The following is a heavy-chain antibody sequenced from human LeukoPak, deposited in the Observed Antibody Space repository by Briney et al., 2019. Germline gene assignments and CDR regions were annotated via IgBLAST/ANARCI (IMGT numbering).Heavy chain of an antibody. CDR2: ISYDGSNK. V-gene: IGHV3-30*18. Sequence: GGSLRLSCAASGFTFSSYGMHWVRQAPGKGLEWVAVISYDGSNKYYADSVKGRFTISRAISKNTLYLQMNSLRAEDTAVYYCSKDTLDILTGYQQYFDYWGQGTLVTVSS. CDR3: SKDTLDILTGYQQYFDY. D-gene: IGHD3-9*01. J-gene: IGHJ4*02. CDR1: GFTFSSYG.